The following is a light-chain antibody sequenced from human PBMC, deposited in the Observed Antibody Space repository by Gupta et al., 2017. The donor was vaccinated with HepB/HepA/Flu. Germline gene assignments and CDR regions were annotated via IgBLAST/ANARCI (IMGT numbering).Light chain of an antibody. J-gene: IGLJ3*02. CDR1: SLRSYY. CDR3: NSRDSSGNHWV. CDR2: GKN. Sequence: SSELTQDPAGSVALGPTIRITCQGDSLRSYYASWYQQKPGQAPVLVIYGKNNRPSGIPDRFSGSSSGNTASLTITGAQAEDEADYYCNSRDSSGNHWVFGGGTKLTVL. V-gene: IGLV3-19*01.